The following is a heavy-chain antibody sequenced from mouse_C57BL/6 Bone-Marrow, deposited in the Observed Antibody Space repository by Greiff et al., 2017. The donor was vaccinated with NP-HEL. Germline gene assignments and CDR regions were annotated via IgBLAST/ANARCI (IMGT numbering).Heavy chain of an antibody. D-gene: IGHD1-1*01. J-gene: IGHJ2*01. CDR1: GYPFTRYW. Sequence: QVQPHTPGAELVKPGASGKFSSKASGYPFTRYWMHWVKRRPGQGLEWIGMIHPNSGSTNYNEKFKSKATLTVDKSSSTAYMQLSSLTSEDSAVYYCARDYGSSSSNFDYWGQGTTLTVSS. CDR3: ARDYGSSSSNFDY. CDR2: IHPNSGST. V-gene: IGHV1-64*01.